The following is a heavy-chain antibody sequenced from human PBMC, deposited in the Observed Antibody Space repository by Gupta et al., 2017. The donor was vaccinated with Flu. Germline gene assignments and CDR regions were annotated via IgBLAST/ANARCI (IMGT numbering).Heavy chain of an antibody. D-gene: IGHD3-22*01. J-gene: IGHJ4*02. CDR2: INPGDSDT. CDR3: ARYDSSGYIDY. Sequence: TSYWIGWVRQMPGKGLEWMGVINPGDSDTRYSPSFQGQVTISADKSISTAYLQWSSLKTSDPAIYSCARYDSSGYIDYWGRGTLVTVSS. V-gene: IGHV5-51*01. CDR1: TSYW.